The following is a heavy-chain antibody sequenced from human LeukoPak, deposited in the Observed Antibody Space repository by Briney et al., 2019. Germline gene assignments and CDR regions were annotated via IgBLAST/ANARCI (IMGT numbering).Heavy chain of an antibody. Sequence: SGTLSLTCAVSGGSISSNNWRSWVRQPPGKGLEWIGEIYHIGSTNYNPSLKSRVTISVDKSKNQFSLKLRSVTAADTAVYYCARPAHYYESSGYYQRAFDIWGQGTMVTVSS. J-gene: IGHJ3*02. CDR1: GGSISSNNW. CDR3: ARPAHYYESSGYYQRAFDI. CDR2: IYHIGST. V-gene: IGHV4-4*02. D-gene: IGHD3-22*01.